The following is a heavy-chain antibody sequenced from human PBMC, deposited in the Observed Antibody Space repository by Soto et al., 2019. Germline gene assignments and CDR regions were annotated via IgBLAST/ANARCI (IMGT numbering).Heavy chain of an antibody. D-gene: IGHD3-22*01. CDR3: ARDNYYDSSGYYNYFDY. CDR2: ISHDGSKK. CDR1: GFSFSSYA. J-gene: IGHJ4*02. V-gene: IGHV3-30-3*01. Sequence: VQLLESGGGLIQPGGSLRLSCAASGFSFSSYAMHWVRQAPGKGLEWVAVISHDGSKKYYADSVKGRFTISRDNSKNTLYLQMNSLRAEDTAVFYCARDNYYDSSGYYNYFDYWGQGTLVTVSS.